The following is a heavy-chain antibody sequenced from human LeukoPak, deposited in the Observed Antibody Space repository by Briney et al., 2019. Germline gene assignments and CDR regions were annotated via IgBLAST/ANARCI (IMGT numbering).Heavy chain of an antibody. CDR3: ASALKRGSAGTLIDH. J-gene: IGHJ4*02. D-gene: IGHD6-13*01. CDR2: MNPNSGNT. CDR1: GYTFTSYD. V-gene: IGHV1-8*01. Sequence: RRASVKVSCKASGYTFTSYDINWVRQATGQGLEWMGWMNPNSGNTGYAQKFQDRVTMTRNTPISTAYLELSSLGSEDTAMYYCASALKRGSAGTLIDHWGQGTLVTVSS.